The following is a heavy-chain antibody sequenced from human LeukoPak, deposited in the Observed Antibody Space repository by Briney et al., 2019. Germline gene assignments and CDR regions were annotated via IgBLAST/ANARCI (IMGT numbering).Heavy chain of an antibody. Sequence: PGGSLRLSCAASGFTASVYGMHWVRQAPGKGLEGVAFIRFDGGEKYYADSVKGRFTISRDSSKDTLYLQMNSLRVEDTAMYYCAKDPKPDYTDIWDQGTMVTVSS. CDR2: IRFDGGEK. CDR3: AKDPKPDYTDI. J-gene: IGHJ3*02. V-gene: IGHV3-30*02. D-gene: IGHD4-11*01. CDR1: GFTASVYG.